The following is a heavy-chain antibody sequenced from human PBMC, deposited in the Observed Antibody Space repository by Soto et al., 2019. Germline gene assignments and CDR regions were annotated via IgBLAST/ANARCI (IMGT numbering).Heavy chain of an antibody. V-gene: IGHV1-18*01. J-gene: IGHJ4*02. D-gene: IGHD6-13*01. CDR1: GYTITSYG. Sequence: ASVKVSCKTSGYTITSYGISWVRQAPGQGLEWMGWISAYNGNTNYAQKLQGRVTMTTDTSTSTAYMELRSLRSDDTAVYYCARDVIAADTSLIDYWGQGTLVTVSS. CDR2: ISAYNGNT. CDR3: ARDVIAADTSLIDY.